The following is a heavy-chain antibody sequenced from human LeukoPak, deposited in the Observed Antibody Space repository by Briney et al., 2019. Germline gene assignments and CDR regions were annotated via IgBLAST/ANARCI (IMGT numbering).Heavy chain of an antibody. D-gene: IGHD6-13*01. CDR2: IYYSGST. J-gene: IGHJ4*02. Sequence: PSETLSLTCTVSGGSISSYYWSWIRQPPGKGPEWIGYIYYSGSTNYNPSLKSRVTISVDTSKNQFSLKLSSVTAADTAVYYCARHAAAAGTGIFDYWGQGTLVTVSS. V-gene: IGHV4-59*08. CDR3: ARHAAAAGTGIFDY. CDR1: GGSISSYY.